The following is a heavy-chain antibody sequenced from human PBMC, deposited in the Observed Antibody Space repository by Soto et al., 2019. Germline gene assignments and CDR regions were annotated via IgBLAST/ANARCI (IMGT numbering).Heavy chain of an antibody. CDR1: GGSISSYY. J-gene: IGHJ4*02. Sequence: SETLSLTCTVSGGSISSYYRSWIRQPPGKGLEWIGYIYYSGSTNYNPSLKSRVTISVDTSKNQFSLKLSSVTAADTAVYYCARLVDTAMVMDYWGQGTLVTVSS. CDR3: ARLVDTAMVMDY. D-gene: IGHD5-18*01. CDR2: IYYSGST. V-gene: IGHV4-59*08.